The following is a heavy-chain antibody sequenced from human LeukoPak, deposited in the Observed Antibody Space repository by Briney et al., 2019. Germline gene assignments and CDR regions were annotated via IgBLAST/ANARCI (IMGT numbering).Heavy chain of an antibody. CDR3: AKDRIGTYYFFDS. CDR1: GISFSSYA. V-gene: IGHV3-23*01. D-gene: IGHD3-10*01. Sequence: GGSLRPSCTACGISFSSYAMTWVRQAPGKGLEWVSALSGTGGTRYYANSVKGRFTISRDNSKNTVYLQMNSLRADDTAVYYCAKDRIGTYYFFDSWGQGTLVTVSS. J-gene: IGHJ4*02. CDR2: LSGTGGTR.